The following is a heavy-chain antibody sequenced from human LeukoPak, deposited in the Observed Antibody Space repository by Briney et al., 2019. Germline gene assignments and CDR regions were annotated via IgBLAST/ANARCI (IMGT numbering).Heavy chain of an antibody. CDR3: TRSGRGAFFKAYFDY. CDR2: ISYDGSKK. J-gene: IGHJ4*02. V-gene: IGHV3-30*07. Sequence: GRSLRLSCAASGLTFNTYAMHWVRQAPGKGLEWVAVISYDGSKKFYADSVKGRFTISRDKLNDMLYLQMSSLRDDDTGVYYCTRSGRGAFFKAYFDYWGQGTLVTVSS. CDR1: GLTFNTYA. D-gene: IGHD2/OR15-2a*01.